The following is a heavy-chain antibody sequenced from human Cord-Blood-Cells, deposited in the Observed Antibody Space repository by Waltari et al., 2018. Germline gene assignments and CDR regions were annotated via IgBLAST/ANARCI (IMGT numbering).Heavy chain of an antibody. CDR1: GFTFDVYA. D-gene: IGHD2-15*01. CDR3: AKGWARGVVVAADAFDI. V-gene: IGHV3-9*01. CDR2: ISWNSGSI. Sequence: EVQLVESGGGLVQPGRSLRLSCAASGFTFDVYAMHWVRQAPGKGLEWVSGISWNSGSIGYADSVKGRFTISRDNAKNSLYLQMNSLRAEDTALYYCAKGWARGVVVAADAFDIWGQGTMVTVSS. J-gene: IGHJ3*02.